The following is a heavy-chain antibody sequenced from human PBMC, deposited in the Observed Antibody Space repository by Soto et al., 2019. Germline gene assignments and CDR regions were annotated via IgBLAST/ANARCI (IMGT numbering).Heavy chain of an antibody. CDR1: GFTFSSYW. CDR2: IKQDGSEK. V-gene: IGHV3-7*03. D-gene: IGHD2-2*01. J-gene: IGHJ4*02. Sequence: GGSLRLSCAASGFTFSSYWMSWVRQAPGKGLEWVANIKQDGSEKYYVDSVKGRFTISRDNAKNSLYLQMNSLRAEVTAVSYCARAGSIVVVPAAMHYFDYWGQGTLVTVSS. CDR3: ARAGSIVVVPAAMHYFDY.